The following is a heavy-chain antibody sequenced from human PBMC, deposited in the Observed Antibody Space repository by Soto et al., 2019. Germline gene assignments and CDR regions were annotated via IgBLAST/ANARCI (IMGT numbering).Heavy chain of an antibody. CDR2: IDPSDSYT. CDR1: GYSFTSYW. V-gene: IGHV5-10-1*01. D-gene: IGHD3-22*01. CDR3: ARRDDSSGYYSDYYYGMDV. J-gene: IGHJ6*02. Sequence: GESLKISCKGSGYSFTSYWISWVRQMPGKGLEWMGRIDPSDSYTNYSPSFQGHVTISADKSISTAYLQWSSLKASDTAMYYCARRDDSSGYYSDYYYGMDVWGQGTTVTVSS.